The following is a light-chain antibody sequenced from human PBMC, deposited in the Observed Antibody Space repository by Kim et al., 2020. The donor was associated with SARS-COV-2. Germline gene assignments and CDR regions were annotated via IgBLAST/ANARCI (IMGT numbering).Light chain of an antibody. CDR3: CSYAGTYSLV. CDR1: SNDVGGYNY. Sequence: QSVLTQPRSVSGSPGQSVTISCTGTSNDVGGYNYVSWYQQYPGKAPKLMIYDVTKRPSGVPERFSGSKSGNTASLTISGLQAEDEADYHCCSYAGTYSLVFGGGTQLTVL. CDR2: DVT. J-gene: IGLJ2*01. V-gene: IGLV2-11*01.